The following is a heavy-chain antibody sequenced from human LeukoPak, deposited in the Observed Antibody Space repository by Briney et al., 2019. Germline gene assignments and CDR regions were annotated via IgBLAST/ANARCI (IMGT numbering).Heavy chain of an antibody. D-gene: IGHD6-19*01. CDR2: FDPEDGET. V-gene: IGHV1-24*01. Sequence: ASVKVSCKVSGYTLTELSMHWVRQAPGKGLEWMGGFDPEDGETIYAQKFQGRVTITADESTSTAYMELSSLRSEDTAVYYCAREGSSGWFDYWGQGTLVTVSS. J-gene: IGHJ4*02. CDR3: AREGSSGWFDY. CDR1: GYTLTELS.